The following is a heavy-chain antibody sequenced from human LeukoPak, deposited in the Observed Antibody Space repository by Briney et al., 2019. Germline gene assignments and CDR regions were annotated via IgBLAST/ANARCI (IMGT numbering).Heavy chain of an antibody. D-gene: IGHD3-10*01. J-gene: IGHJ6*02. Sequence: PSETLSLTCTVSGGSISSYYWSWIRQPPGKGLEWIGNIYYSGSTNYNPSLKSRVTISVDTSKNQFSLKLSSVTAADTAVYYCAREKVRGVPYYYYGMDVWGQGTTVTVSS. CDR1: GGSISSYY. V-gene: IGHV4-59*01. CDR3: AREKVRGVPYYYYGMDV. CDR2: IYYSGST.